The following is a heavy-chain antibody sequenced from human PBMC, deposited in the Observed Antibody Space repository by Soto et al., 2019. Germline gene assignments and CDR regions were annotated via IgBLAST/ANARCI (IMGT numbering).Heavy chain of an antibody. D-gene: IGHD2-2*01. CDR2: INGYNGDA. V-gene: IGHV1-18*01. CDR3: ARDLRSTDYYFDL. Sequence: QVQLVQSGGEVKNPGASVKVSCKASGYTFSNYGISWVRQAPGQGLEWMGWINGYNGDANYAQNLQGRVTVTTGTSTNTVSMEVRSLRFDDTAVYYCARDLRSTDYYFDLWGRGTLVIVSS. J-gene: IGHJ2*01. CDR1: GYTFSNYG.